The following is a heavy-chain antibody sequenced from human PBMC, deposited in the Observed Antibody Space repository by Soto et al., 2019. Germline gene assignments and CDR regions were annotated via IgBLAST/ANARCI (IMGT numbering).Heavy chain of an antibody. V-gene: IGHV3-30-3*01. D-gene: IGHD2-15*01. Sequence: QVQLVESGGGVVQPGRSLRLSCAASGFTFSSYAMHWVRQAPGKGLEWVAVISYDGSNKYYADSVKGRFTISRDNSKNTLYLQMNSLRAEDTAVYYCATGLVVVAATTPYYYYYGMDVWGQGTTVTVSS. J-gene: IGHJ6*02. CDR2: ISYDGSNK. CDR3: ATGLVVVAATTPYYYYYGMDV. CDR1: GFTFSSYA.